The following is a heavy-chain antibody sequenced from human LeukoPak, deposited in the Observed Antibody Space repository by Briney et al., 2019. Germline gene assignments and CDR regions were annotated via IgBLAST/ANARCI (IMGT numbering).Heavy chain of an antibody. V-gene: IGHV3-30*02. Sequence: GGSLRLSCAASGFIFSKYGMHWVRQAPGKGLEWVAFIRFDGSNEYYADSVKGRFTIFRDNSKNTLYLQMNSLGVEDTALYCCAFSWGYYTGPGGAFDFWGPGTMVTVSP. J-gene: IGHJ3*01. CDR2: IRFDGSNE. CDR1: GFIFSKYG. D-gene: IGHD3-10*01. CDR3: AFSWGYYTGPGGAFDF.